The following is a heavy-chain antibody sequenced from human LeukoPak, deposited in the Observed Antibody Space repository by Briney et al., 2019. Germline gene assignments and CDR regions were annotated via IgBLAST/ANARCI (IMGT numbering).Heavy chain of an antibody. CDR3: VRNLAVAGTCFDS. CDR2: ISGSGGNT. V-gene: IGHV3-23*01. J-gene: IGHJ4*02. D-gene: IGHD6-19*01. Sequence: GGSLRLSCAASGFTFSSYGMSWARQAPGKGLEWVSAISGSGGNTYYPDSVKGRFTISRDNSKNTLYLQMNSLRAEDTAVYYCVRNLAVAGTCFDSWGQGTLVTVSS. CDR1: GFTFSSYG.